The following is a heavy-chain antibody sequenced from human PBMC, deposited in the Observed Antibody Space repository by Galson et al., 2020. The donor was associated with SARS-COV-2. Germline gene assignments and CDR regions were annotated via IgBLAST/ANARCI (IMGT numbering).Heavy chain of an antibody. CDR1: GASLKIHH. CDR2: VHYSGST. D-gene: IGHD1-26*01. J-gene: IGHJ4*02. CDR3: ARHVGGGTYPLDY. V-gene: IGHV4-59*08. Sequence: ETSETLSLTCTVSGASLKIHHWSWIRQPPGKTLEWIGFVHYSGSTKYNPSLESRVTISLDTSKSQFALRLTSVTAADTAMYYCARHVGGGTYPLDYWGQGTLVTVSS.